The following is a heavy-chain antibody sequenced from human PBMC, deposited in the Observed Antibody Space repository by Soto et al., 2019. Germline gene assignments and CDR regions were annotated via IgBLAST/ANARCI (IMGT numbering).Heavy chain of an antibody. Sequence: QVQLVQSGAEVKKPGSSVKVSCKASGGTFRTSAISWVRQAPGQGLEWVGGIMPVFRRPKYAQNFQDRVTLTADESTSTAYMELSILRSDDTAVYYCARDKDRLQLGGNYYYILDLWGQGTPVTVSS. CDR2: IMPVFRRP. CDR3: ARDKDRLQLGGNYYYILDL. J-gene: IGHJ6*02. V-gene: IGHV1-69*12. CDR1: GGTFRTSA. D-gene: IGHD1-1*01.